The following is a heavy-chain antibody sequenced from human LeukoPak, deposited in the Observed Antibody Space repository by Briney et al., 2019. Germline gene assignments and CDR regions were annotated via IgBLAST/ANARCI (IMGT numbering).Heavy chain of an antibody. V-gene: IGHV3-7*01. CDR1: GFTFSSYW. CDR2: IKQDGSEK. J-gene: IGHJ3*02. CDR3: ARDNRKRNYLRFLDRGSAFDI. D-gene: IGHD3-3*01. Sequence: PGGSLRLSCAASGFTFSSYWMSWVRQAPGKGLEWVANIKQDGSEKYYVDSVKGRFTISRDNAKNSLYLQMNSLRAEDTAVYYCARDNRKRNYLRFLDRGSAFDIWGQGTMVTVSS.